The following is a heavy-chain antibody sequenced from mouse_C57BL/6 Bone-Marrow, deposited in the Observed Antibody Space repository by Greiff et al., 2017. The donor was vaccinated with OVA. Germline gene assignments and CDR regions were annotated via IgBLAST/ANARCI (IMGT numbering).Heavy chain of an antibody. CDR1: GYTFTDYE. CDR2: IDPETGGT. J-gene: IGHJ2*01. D-gene: IGHD4-1*01. V-gene: IGHV1-15*01. Sequence: QVQLKESGAELVRPGASVTLSCKASGYTFTDYEMHWVKQTPVHGLEWIGAIDPETGGTAYNQKFKGKAILTADKSSSTAYMELRSLTSEDSAVYYCTREAGRGFDYWGQGTTLTVSS. CDR3: TREAGRGFDY.